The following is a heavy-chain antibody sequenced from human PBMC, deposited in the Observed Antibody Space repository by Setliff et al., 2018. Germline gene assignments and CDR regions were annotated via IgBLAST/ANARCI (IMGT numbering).Heavy chain of an antibody. Sequence: PGESLKISCKGSGYSFTSNWIAWVRQMPGKGLECMGIIYPGDSDTRYSPSSQGQVTIPADKSISTAYLQWSSLKASDTAMYYCARAPQRRFDFWGQGSLVTVSS. CDR3: ARAPQRRFDF. V-gene: IGHV5-51*01. J-gene: IGHJ4*02. CDR1: GYSFTSNW. CDR2: IYPGDSDT.